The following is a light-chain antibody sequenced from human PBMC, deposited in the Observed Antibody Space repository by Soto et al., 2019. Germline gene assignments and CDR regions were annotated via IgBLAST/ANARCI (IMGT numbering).Light chain of an antibody. Sequence: DIQMPQSPSTLSASVGDRATIPCRASQTISTWMAWYQQKPGKAPKLLVYDASTLQSGVASRFSGSGSGTEFTLTISSMQPDDFATFYCQQYNGYSRTFGQGTKVDIK. CDR3: QQYNGYSRT. CDR1: QTISTW. J-gene: IGKJ1*01. V-gene: IGKV1-5*01. CDR2: DAS.